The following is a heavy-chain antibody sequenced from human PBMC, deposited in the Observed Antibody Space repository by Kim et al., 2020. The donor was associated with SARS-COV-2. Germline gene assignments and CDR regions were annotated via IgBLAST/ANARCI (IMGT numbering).Heavy chain of an antibody. Sequence: ADSVKGRFTVSTDNAKRTLYRQMNSVRAEDTSVYYCASRRYTGTYNYFAYWGQGTLVTVSS. V-gene: IGHV3-74*01. D-gene: IGHD1-26*01. CDR3: ASRRYTGTYNYFAY. J-gene: IGHJ4*02.